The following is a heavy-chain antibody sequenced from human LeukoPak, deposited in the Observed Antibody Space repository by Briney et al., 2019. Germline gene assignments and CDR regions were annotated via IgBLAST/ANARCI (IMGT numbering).Heavy chain of an antibody. J-gene: IGHJ4*02. Sequence: VASVKVSCKASGGTFSSYAISWVRQAPGQGLKWMGGIIPIFGTANYAQKFQGRVTITTDESTSTAYMELSSLRSEDTAVYYCARGRGYSYGSDFDYWGQGTLVTVSS. V-gene: IGHV1-69*05. D-gene: IGHD5-18*01. CDR3: ARGRGYSYGSDFDY. CDR2: IIPIFGTA. CDR1: GGTFSSYA.